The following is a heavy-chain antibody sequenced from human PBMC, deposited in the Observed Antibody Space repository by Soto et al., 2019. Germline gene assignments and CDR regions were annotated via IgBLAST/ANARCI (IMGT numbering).Heavy chain of an antibody. CDR3: ARVRVVPAAILSSYYYGMDV. V-gene: IGHV4-34*01. CDR2: INHSGGT. D-gene: IGHD2-2*02. Sequence: SETLSLTCAVYGGSFSGYYWSWIRQPPGKGLEWIGEINHSGGTNYNPSLKSRVTISVDTSKNQFSLKLSSVTAADTAVYYCARVRVVPAAILSSYYYGMDVWGQGTTVTVSS. CDR1: GGSFSGYY. J-gene: IGHJ6*02.